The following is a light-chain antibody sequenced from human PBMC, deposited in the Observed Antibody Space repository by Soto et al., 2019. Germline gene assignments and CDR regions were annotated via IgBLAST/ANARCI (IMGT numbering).Light chain of an antibody. J-gene: IGKJ4*01. CDR2: KAS. V-gene: IGKV1-5*03. CDR3: QQYDSYSPLT. Sequence: DIQMTQSPSTLSGSVGDRVTITCRASQSISTWLAWYQQKPGKAPKLLIYKASGLESGVPSRLSGSGSGTDFNLTISSLQPDDFATYYCQQYDSYSPLTFGGGTKVDIK. CDR1: QSISTW.